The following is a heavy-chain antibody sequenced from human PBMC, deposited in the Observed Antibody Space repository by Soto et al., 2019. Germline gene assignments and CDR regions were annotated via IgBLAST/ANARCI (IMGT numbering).Heavy chain of an antibody. V-gene: IGHV1-3*01. J-gene: IGHJ4*02. D-gene: IGHD3-16*01. CDR3: ARSIRLGGDY. CDR2: INAGNGNT. Sequence: QVQLVQSGAEVKKPGASVKVSCKASGYTFTSYAMHWVRQAPGQRLEWMGWINAGNGNTKYSQKFQGRVTITRDTSASTAYMGVRSPGAEDTAVYSCARSIRLGGDYWGQGTLVTVSS. CDR1: GYTFTSYA.